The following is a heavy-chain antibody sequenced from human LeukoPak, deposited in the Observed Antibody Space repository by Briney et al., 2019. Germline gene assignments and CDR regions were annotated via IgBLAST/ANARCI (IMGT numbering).Heavy chain of an antibody. CDR3: VRELQPPTQTTGYFDL. D-gene: IGHD1-14*01. J-gene: IGHJ2*01. V-gene: IGHV1-2*02. Sequence: GASVKVSCKASGYTFTGYCMHWVRQAPGQGLEWMGWINPNSGGTNYAQKFQDRVTMTRDTSIITAYMELRRLTSDDTAVYYCVRELQPPTQTTGYFDLWGRGTLVTVSS. CDR2: INPNSGGT. CDR1: GYTFTGYC.